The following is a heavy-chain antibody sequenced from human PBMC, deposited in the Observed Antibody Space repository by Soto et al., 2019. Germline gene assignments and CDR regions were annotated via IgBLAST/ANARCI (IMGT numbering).Heavy chain of an antibody. J-gene: IGHJ3*02. CDR3: ARVREGSGWYQMTAFDI. Sequence: QVQLQDAVPGLVKPSQTLSLTCTVSGGSISSGGYYWSWIRQHPGKGLEWLGYIYYSRSTYYNPYLNSRVTISVDTSKNPVSLKLSSVTAADTAVYYCARVREGSGWYQMTAFDIWGRGTMVTVSS. V-gene: IGHV4-31*03. CDR1: GGSISSGGYY. D-gene: IGHD6-19*01. CDR2: IYYSRST.